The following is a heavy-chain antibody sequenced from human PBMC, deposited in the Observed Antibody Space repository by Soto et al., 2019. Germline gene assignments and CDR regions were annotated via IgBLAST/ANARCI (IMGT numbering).Heavy chain of an antibody. Sequence: QVQLVESGGGVVQPGRSLRLSCAASGFTFSSYAMHWVRQAPGTGLEWVAVISYDGRNKYYADSVKGRFTISRDNSKNTLYLQMNSLRAEDTAVYYCASVRADYYDSSGPLGYWGQGTLVTVSS. V-gene: IGHV3-30-3*01. D-gene: IGHD3-22*01. CDR1: GFTFSSYA. J-gene: IGHJ4*02. CDR2: ISYDGRNK. CDR3: ASVRADYYDSSGPLGY.